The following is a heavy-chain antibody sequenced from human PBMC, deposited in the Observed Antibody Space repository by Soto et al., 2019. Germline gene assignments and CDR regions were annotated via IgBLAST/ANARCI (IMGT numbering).Heavy chain of an antibody. CDR3: ASRRGWRDF. Sequence: QVQLQQWGTGPLKPSATLSITCAVSGGSFSYNFWSWIRQPSEKGLEWIGEITPSKRIFYNPSLESRVTISVDTSKNQFFLKLNAVTTANTAVYYCASRRGWRDFWGQGTPVTVSS. D-gene: IGHD6-19*01. CDR2: ITPSKRI. J-gene: IGHJ4*02. V-gene: IGHV4-34*02. CDR1: GGSFSYNF.